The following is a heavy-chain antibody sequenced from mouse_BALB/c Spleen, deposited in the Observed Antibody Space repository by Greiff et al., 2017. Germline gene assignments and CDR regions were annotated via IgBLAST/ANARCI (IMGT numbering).Heavy chain of an antibody. V-gene: IGHV1-80*01. Sequence: QLQQSGAELVRPGSSVKISCKASGYAFSSYWMNWVKQRPGQGLEWIGQIYPGDGDTNYNGKFKGKATLTADKSSSTAYMQLSSLTSEDSAVYFCARNYDFYYAMDYWGQGTSVTVSS. CDR1: GYAFSSYW. D-gene: IGHD2-4*01. CDR3: ARNYDFYYAMDY. J-gene: IGHJ4*01. CDR2: IYPGDGDT.